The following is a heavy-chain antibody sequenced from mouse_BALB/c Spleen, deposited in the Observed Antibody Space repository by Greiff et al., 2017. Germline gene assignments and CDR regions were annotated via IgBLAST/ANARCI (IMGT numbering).Heavy chain of an antibody. Sequence: ESGPGLVKPSQSLSLTCSVTGYSITSGYYWNWIRQFPGNKLEWMGYISYDGSNNYNPSLKNRISITRDTSKNQFFLKLNSVTTEDTATYYCARGYDRTYWGQGTLVTVSA. CDR1: GYSITSGYY. CDR2: ISYDGSN. J-gene: IGHJ3*01. V-gene: IGHV3-6*02. CDR3: ARGYDRTY. D-gene: IGHD2-12*01.